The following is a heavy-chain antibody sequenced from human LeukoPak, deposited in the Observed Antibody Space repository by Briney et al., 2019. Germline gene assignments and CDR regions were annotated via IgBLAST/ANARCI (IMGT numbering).Heavy chain of an antibody. CDR3: ARDRAVAETFDY. Sequence: GGSLRLSCAASGFTFSSYAMHWVRQAPGKGLEWVVVISYDGSNKYYADSVKGRFTISRDNSKNTLYLQMNSLRAEDTAVYYCARDRAVAETFDYWGQGTLVTVSS. D-gene: IGHD6-19*01. CDR1: GFTFSSYA. CDR2: ISYDGSNK. V-gene: IGHV3-30*04. J-gene: IGHJ4*02.